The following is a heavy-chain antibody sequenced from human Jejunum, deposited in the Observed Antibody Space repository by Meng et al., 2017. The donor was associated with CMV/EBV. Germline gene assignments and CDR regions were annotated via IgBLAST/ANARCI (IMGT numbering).Heavy chain of an antibody. V-gene: IGHV3-21*01. CDR1: GFALSTYA. Sequence: SGFALSTYAMAWVRQAPGKGLEWVSSISAGSDYIYYADSVKGRFTVSRDNAKNSLYLQMNSLRAEDTALYYCTRDLVAATAPNNWGQGTLGTGSS. D-gene: IGHD6-25*01. CDR3: TRDLVAATAPNN. J-gene: IGHJ4*02. CDR2: ISAGSDYI.